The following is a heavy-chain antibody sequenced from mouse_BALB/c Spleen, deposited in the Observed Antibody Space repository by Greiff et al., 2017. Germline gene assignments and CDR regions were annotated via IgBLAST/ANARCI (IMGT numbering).Heavy chain of an antibody. CDR1: GFTFSSYA. CDR3: ARGPYGTPYFDY. CDR2: ISSGGST. D-gene: IGHD1-1*01. V-gene: IGHV5-6-5*01. J-gene: IGHJ2*01. Sequence: EVQLVESGGGLVKPGGSLKLSCAASGFTFSSYAMSWVRQTPEKRLEWVASISSGGSTYYPDSVKGRFTISRDNARNILYLQMSSLRSEDTAMYYCARGPYGTPYFDYWGQGTTLTVSS.